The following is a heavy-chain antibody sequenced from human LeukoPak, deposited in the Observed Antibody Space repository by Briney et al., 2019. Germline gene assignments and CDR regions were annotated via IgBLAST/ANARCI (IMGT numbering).Heavy chain of an antibody. D-gene: IGHD1-1*01. CDR3: ARALEPSYYYYGMDV. J-gene: IGHJ6*02. CDR1: GGSISSYY. CDR2: IYYSGST. Sequence: SETLSLTCTVSGGSISSYYWSWVRQPPGKGLEWIGYIYYSGSTNYNPSLKSRVTISVDTSKNQFSLKLSSVTAADTAVYYCARALEPSYYYYGMDVWGQGTTVTVSS. V-gene: IGHV4-59*01.